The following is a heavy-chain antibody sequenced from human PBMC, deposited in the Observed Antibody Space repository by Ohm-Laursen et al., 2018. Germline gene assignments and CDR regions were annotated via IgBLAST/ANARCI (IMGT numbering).Heavy chain of an antibody. D-gene: IGHD1-26*01. J-gene: IGHJ4*02. Sequence: SRRLSCAVSGFTFSSYSMNWVRQAPGKGLEWVSSISSSSSYIYYADSVKGRFTISRDNAKNSLYLQMNSLRAEDTAVYYCARAAGSYPYYFDYWGQGTLVTVSS. CDR2: ISSSSSYI. V-gene: IGHV3-21*01. CDR3: ARAAGSYPYYFDY. CDR1: GFTFSSYS.